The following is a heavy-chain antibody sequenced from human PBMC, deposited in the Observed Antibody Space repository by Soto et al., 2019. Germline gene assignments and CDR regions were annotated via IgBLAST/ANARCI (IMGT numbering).Heavy chain of an antibody. CDR1: GYTFTSYA. Sequence: DSVKVSCKASGYTFTSYAMHWVRQAPGQRLEWMGWINAGNGNTKYSQKFQGRVTITRDTSVSTAYMELSSLRSEDTAVYYCARHHTNLWFGDSYYFDYWGQGNLVTVSS. CDR3: ARHHTNLWFGDSYYFDY. J-gene: IGHJ4*02. CDR2: INAGNGNT. D-gene: IGHD3-10*01. V-gene: IGHV1-3*01.